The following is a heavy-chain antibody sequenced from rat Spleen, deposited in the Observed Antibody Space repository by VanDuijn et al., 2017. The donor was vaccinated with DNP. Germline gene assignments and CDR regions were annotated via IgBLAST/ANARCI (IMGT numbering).Heavy chain of an antibody. D-gene: IGHD1-11*01. CDR2: INSAGST. Sequence: EVQLQESGPGLVKPSQSLSLTCSVTGYSITSSYRWNWIRKFPGNKLEWMGYINSAGSTNYNPSLKSRISITRDTSKNQFFLQVNSVTTEDTATYYCARDYGGYSLFDYWGQGVMVTVSS. CDR1: GYSITSSYR. J-gene: IGHJ2*01. V-gene: IGHV3-3*01. CDR3: ARDYGGYSLFDY.